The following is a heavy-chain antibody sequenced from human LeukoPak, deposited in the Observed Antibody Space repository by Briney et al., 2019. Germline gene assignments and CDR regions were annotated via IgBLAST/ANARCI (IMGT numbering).Heavy chain of an antibody. Sequence: SVKVSCKASGGTFSSYAISWVRQAPGQGLEWMGGIIPIFGTANYAQKLQGRVTMTTDTSTSTAYMELRSLRSDDTAVYYCARELRGYYDILTGYPPSRNYYGMDVWGQGTTVTVSS. CDR2: IIPIFGTA. CDR1: GGTFSSYA. CDR3: ARELRGYYDILTGYPPSRNYYGMDV. V-gene: IGHV1-69*05. D-gene: IGHD3-9*01. J-gene: IGHJ6*02.